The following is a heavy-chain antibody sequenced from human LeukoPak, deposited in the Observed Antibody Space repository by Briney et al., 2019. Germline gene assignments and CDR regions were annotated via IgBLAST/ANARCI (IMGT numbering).Heavy chain of an antibody. CDR3: ARDTELRFLEWLFSFDY. D-gene: IGHD3-3*01. J-gene: IGHJ4*02. CDR2: IKQDGSEK. Sequence: PGGSLRLSCAASGFTFSSYWMSWVRQAPGKGLEWVANIKQDGSEKYYVDSVKGRFTISRDNAKNSLHLQMNSLRAEDTAVYYCARDTELRFLEWLFSFDYWGQGTLVTVSS. V-gene: IGHV3-7*01. CDR1: GFTFSSYW.